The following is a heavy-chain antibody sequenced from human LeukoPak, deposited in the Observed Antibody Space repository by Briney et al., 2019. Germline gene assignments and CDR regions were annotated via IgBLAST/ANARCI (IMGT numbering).Heavy chain of an antibody. J-gene: IGHJ4*02. D-gene: IGHD2-21*02. CDR1: GYTFTSYG. CDR3: ARVVAYCGGDCYSEFDY. CDR2: ISAYNGNT. Sequence: GASVKVSCKASGYTFTSYGISWVRQAPGQGLEWMGWISAYNGNTNYAQKLQGRGTMTTDTSTSTAYMELRSLRSDDTAVYYCARVVAYCGGDCYSEFDYWGQGTLVTVSS. V-gene: IGHV1-18*01.